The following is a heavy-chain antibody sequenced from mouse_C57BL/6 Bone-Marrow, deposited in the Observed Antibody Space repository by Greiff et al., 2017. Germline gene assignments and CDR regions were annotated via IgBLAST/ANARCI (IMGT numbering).Heavy chain of an antibody. D-gene: IGHD3-2*02. J-gene: IGHJ2*01. CDR3: ARHCRTSSGYD. CDR1: EYEFPSHD. V-gene: IGHV5-2*01. CDR2: INSDGGST. Sequence: EVKLMESGGGLVQPGESLKLSCESNEYEFPSHDMSWVSKTPEKRLEWVAAINSDGGSTYYPDTMDRRFIVSTDSTNETLSRQMSSLLSEDTSVYYCARHCRTSSGYDWGQGTTLTVSS.